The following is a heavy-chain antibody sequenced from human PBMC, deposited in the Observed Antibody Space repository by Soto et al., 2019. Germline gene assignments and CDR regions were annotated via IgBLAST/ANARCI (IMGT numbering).Heavy chain of an antibody. Sequence: SETLSLTCAVYGGSFSGYYWTWIRQPPGTGLEWIGEINHSGSTNYNPSLKSRVTISVDTSKNQFSLKLSSVSAADTSMYYCARVYGSGSYYFDYWGQGTLVTV. CDR1: GGSFSGYY. J-gene: IGHJ4*02. CDR3: ARVYGSGSYYFDY. D-gene: IGHD3-10*01. V-gene: IGHV4-34*01. CDR2: INHSGST.